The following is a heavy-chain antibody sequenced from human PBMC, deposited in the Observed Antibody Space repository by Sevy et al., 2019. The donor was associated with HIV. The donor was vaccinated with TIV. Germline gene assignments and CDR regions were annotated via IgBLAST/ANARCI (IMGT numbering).Heavy chain of an antibody. CDR1: GHTLTEFS. Sequence: ASVKVSCKVSGHTLTEFSMHWVRQAPGKGLEWMGTFYPEDGKRVHAQNFQGRVTMTEDTSTDTAYMELSSLRSEDTAVYYCTTTKDYYDSSGYPFDYWGQGTLVTVSS. J-gene: IGHJ4*02. D-gene: IGHD3-22*01. CDR2: FYPEDGKR. V-gene: IGHV1-24*01. CDR3: TTTKDYYDSSGYPFDY.